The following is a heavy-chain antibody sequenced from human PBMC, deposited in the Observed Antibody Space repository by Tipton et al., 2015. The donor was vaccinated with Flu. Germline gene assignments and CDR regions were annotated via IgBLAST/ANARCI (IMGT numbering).Heavy chain of an antibody. V-gene: IGHV4-4*07. CDR2: IYIHTTGRT. J-gene: IGHJ6*03. CDR3: ARDLRGSYYYMDA. Sequence: TLSLTCSVSDDSISSYYWSWIRQSAGKGLEWIGRIYIHTTGRTTYNPSLKSRVTMSIDTSKNQFSLKLTSVTAADTAVYYCARDLRGSYYYMDAWGKGTAVTVSS. D-gene: IGHD3-16*01. CDR1: DDSISSYY.